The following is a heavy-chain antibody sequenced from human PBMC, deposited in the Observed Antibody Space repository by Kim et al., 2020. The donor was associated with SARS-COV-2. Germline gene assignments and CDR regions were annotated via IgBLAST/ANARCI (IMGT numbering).Heavy chain of an antibody. D-gene: IGHD3-3*01. J-gene: IGHJ3*02. Sequence: KERLSISRDNSKNILYLQMNSLSAEDTAVYYCAKPFNDFGGGSVFDAFDIWGQGTKVTVSS. CDR3: AKPFNDFGGGSVFDAFDI. V-gene: IGHV3-23*01.